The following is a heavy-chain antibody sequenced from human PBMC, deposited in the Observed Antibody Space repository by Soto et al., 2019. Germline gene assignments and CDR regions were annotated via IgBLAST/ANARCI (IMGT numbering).Heavy chain of an antibody. D-gene: IGHD5-18*01. J-gene: IGHJ3*02. CDR2: IYPGDSDT. Sequence: EFLTMSFRGSGYSFTSYWIGWVRQMPGKGLEWMGIIYPGDSDTRYSPSFKGQVTISADKSISTAYLQRSSLKASDTAMYYCARTSGYSYGLNAFDIWGQGTMVTVSS. CDR1: GYSFTSYW. V-gene: IGHV5-51*01. CDR3: ARTSGYSYGLNAFDI.